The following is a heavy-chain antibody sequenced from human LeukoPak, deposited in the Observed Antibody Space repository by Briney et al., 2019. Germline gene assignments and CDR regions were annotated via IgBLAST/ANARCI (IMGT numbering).Heavy chain of an antibody. D-gene: IGHD3-22*01. CDR1: GGSFSGYY. V-gene: IGHV4-34*01. CDR3: ARGDTYYYDSSGYYHAFDI. CDR2: INHSGST. Sequence: SETLSLTCAVYGGSFSGYYWSWICQPPGKGLEWIGEINHSGSTNYNPSLKSRVTISVDTSKNQFSLKLSSVTAADTAVYYCARGDTYYYDSSGYYHAFDIWGQGTMVTVSS. J-gene: IGHJ3*02.